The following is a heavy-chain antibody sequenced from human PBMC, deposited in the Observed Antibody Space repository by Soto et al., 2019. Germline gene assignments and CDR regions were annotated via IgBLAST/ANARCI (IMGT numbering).Heavy chain of an antibody. V-gene: IGHV3-74*01. CDR3: ARPEGAAYSDCDV. CDR2: IKTDGTYT. Sequence: VQLVESGGGLVHPGGSLTLSCAASGFTVSNHWMHWVRQAPGKGLESISGIKTDGTYTEYADSVKGRFTISRDNAKNMLYLQMDSLRPEVTAVYYCARPEGAAYSDCDVWGQGTVVTVAS. D-gene: IGHD2-21*01. J-gene: IGHJ3*01. CDR1: GFTVSNHW.